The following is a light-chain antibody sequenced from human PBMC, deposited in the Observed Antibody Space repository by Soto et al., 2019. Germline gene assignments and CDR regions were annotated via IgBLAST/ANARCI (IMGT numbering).Light chain of an antibody. CDR3: AAWDDSLNGHV. CDR2: SYN. CDR1: SSNIGSNT. Sequence: QSVLTQPPSASGTPGQRVTISCSGSSSNIGSNTVNWYQQLPGTAPKLLIYSYNQRPSGVPDRFSGSKSGTSASLAISGLRSEDEADYYCAAWDDSLNGHVFGTGTKVTVL. V-gene: IGLV1-44*01. J-gene: IGLJ1*01.